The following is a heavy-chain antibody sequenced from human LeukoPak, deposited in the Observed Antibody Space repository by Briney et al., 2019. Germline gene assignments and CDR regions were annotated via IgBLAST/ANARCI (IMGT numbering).Heavy chain of an antibody. Sequence: GGSLRLSCAASGFTFDDYAMHWVRHTAGKGPEWVSGISWNSGSIGYADSVKGRFTIPRDNAKKSLYLQMNSLRAEDTALYYCIKGAWYSDNYHFDLWGRGTLVTVSS. D-gene: IGHD2-21*02. CDR2: ISWNSGSI. J-gene: IGHJ2*01. CDR3: IKGAWYSDNYHFDL. V-gene: IGHV3-9*01. CDR1: GFTFDDYA.